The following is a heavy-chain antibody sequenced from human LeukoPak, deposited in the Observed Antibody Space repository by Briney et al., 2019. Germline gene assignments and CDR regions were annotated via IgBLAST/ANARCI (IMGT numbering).Heavy chain of an antibody. J-gene: IGHJ5*02. CDR2: IYYSGST. CDR3: GRGRYSSGWYAWDWFDP. V-gene: IGHV4-59*08. CDR1: GGSISSYY. Sequence: SETLSLTCTVSGGSISSYYWSWIRQPPGKGLEWIGYIYYSGSTNYNPSLKSRVNISVDTSKNQFSLKLSSVTAADTAVDYCGRGRYSSGWYAWDWFDPWGQGTLVTVSS. D-gene: IGHD6-19*01.